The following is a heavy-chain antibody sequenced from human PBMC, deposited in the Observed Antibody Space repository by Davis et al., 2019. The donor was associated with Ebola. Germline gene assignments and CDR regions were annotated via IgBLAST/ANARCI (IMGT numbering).Heavy chain of an antibody. CDR1: GYTFTGYY. CDR3: ARDKLEPGDYYYYGMDV. Sequence: ASVKVSCKASGYTFTGYYMHWVRQAPGQGLEWMGWINPNSGGTNYAQKFQGRVTITRNTSISTAYMELSSLRSEDTAVYYCARDKLEPGDYYYYGMDVWGQGTTVTVSS. CDR2: INPNSGGT. V-gene: IGHV1-2*02. D-gene: IGHD1-1*01. J-gene: IGHJ6*02.